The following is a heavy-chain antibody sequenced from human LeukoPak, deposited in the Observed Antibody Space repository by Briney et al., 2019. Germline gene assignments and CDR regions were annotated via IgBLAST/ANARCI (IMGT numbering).Heavy chain of an antibody. CDR2: LDPKSGGT. D-gene: IGHD6-19*01. J-gene: IGHJ4*02. CDR3: AVGLDIAMPGKVPTG. Sequence: ASMKVSCTASGYTFNGYYIHWVRQAPGQGPEWMGWLDPKSGGTKYAQRFQGRVTMTWDTSISTAYMDLARLRSDDTAVYYCAVGLDIAMPGKVPTGWGQGTLVTVSS. V-gene: IGHV1-2*02. CDR1: GYTFNGYY.